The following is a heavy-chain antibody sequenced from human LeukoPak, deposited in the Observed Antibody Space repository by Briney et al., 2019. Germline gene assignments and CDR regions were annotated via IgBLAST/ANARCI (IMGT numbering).Heavy chain of an antibody. J-gene: IGHJ3*02. CDR3: AKIRSADYGGYLDAFDI. CDR2: ISGSGGST. Sequence: PGGSLRLSCAASGFIFSSYTMSWVRQAPGKGLEWVSAISGSGGSTYYADSVKGRFTISRDNSKNTLYLQMNSLRAEDTAVYYCAKIRSADYGGYLDAFDIWGQGTMVTVSS. CDR1: GFIFSSYT. V-gene: IGHV3-23*01. D-gene: IGHD4-17*01.